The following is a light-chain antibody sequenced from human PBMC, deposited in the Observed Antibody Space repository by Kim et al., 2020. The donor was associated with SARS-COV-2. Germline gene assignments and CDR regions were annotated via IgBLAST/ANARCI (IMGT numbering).Light chain of an antibody. CDR2: GAS. V-gene: IGKV1-39*01. Sequence: ASVGDRVIITCRASQSINTYLNWYQQKPGKAPNLLIYGASNLQSAVPSRFSGSGSETNFTLTITSLQAEDFATYYCQQSYNTPITFGQGTRLEI. J-gene: IGKJ5*01. CDR3: QQSYNTPIT. CDR1: QSINTY.